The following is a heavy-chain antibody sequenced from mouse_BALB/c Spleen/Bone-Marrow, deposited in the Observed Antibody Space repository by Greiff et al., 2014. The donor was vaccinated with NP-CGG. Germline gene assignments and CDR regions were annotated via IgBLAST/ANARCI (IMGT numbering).Heavy chain of an antibody. D-gene: IGHD2-4*01. CDR1: GYTFTTYW. V-gene: IGHV1-7*01. J-gene: IGHJ1*01. CDR2: INPSTGNT. CDR3: ARGLRDWYFDV. Sequence: VQLQQSGAELAKPGASVKMSCKASGYTFTTYWIHWVKQRPGQGPEWIGYINPSTGNTEYNQKFRDRATLTADKSSSTPYMQLSSLTSEDSAVYYCARGLRDWYFDVWGAGTTVTVSS.